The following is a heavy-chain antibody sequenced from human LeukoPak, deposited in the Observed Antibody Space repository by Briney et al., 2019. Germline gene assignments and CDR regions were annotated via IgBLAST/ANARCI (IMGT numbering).Heavy chain of an antibody. CDR3: ARDQGDYVWGSYRYPDAFDI. D-gene: IGHD3-16*02. V-gene: IGHV1-69*13. CDR2: IIPIFGTV. CDR1: GGTFSSYA. J-gene: IGHJ3*02. Sequence: GASVKVSCKASGGTFSSYAISWVRQAPGQGLEWMGGIIPIFGTVNYAQKFQGRVTITADESTSTAYMELSSLRSEDTAVYYCARDQGDYVWGSYRYPDAFDIWGQGTMVTVSS.